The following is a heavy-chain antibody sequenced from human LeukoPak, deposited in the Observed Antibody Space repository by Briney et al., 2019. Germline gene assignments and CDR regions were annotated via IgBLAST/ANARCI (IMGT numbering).Heavy chain of an antibody. J-gene: IGHJ3*02. V-gene: IGHV3-9*01. D-gene: IGHD1-1*01. CDR3: AKDRTGTDYDAFDI. CDR2: ISWNSGSI. CDR1: GFTFDGYA. Sequence: GGSLRLSCAASGFTFDGYAMHWVRQAPGKGLEWVSGISWNSGSIGYADSVKGRFTISRDNAKSSLYLQMNSLRAEDTALYYCAKDRTGTDYDAFDIWGQGTMVTVSS.